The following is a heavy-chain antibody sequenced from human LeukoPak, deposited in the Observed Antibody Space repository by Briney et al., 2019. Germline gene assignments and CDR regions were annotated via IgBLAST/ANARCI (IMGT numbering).Heavy chain of an antibody. Sequence: ASVKVSCKASGGTFSSYAISWVRQAPGQGLEWMGRIIPILGIANYAQKFQGRVTITADKSTSTAYMELSSLRTEDTAAYYCARRYYGSGSYYGFDPWGQGTLVTVSS. J-gene: IGHJ5*02. CDR2: IIPILGIA. D-gene: IGHD3-10*01. CDR1: GGTFSSYA. V-gene: IGHV1-69*04. CDR3: ARRYYGSGSYYGFDP.